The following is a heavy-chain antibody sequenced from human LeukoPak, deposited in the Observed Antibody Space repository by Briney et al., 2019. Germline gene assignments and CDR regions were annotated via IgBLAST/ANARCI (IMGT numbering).Heavy chain of an antibody. CDR1: GFTFSSYS. J-gene: IGHJ3*02. CDR2: ISSSSSYI. V-gene: IGHV3-21*01. CDR3: ARNVNAFDI. Sequence: TGGSLRLSCAASGFTFSSYSMNWVRQAPGKGLEWVSSISSSSSYIYYADSVKGRFTISRDNAENSLYLQMHSLRGEDTAVYYCARNVNAFDIWGQGTMVTVSS.